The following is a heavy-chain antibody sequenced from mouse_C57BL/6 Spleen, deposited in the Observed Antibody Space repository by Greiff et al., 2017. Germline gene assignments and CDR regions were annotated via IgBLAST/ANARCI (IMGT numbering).Heavy chain of an antibody. CDR2: IDPETGGT. CDR3: TREAHYYGSSPGFSY. J-gene: IGHJ3*01. D-gene: IGHD1-1*01. Sequence: QVQLQQSGAELVRPGASVTLSCKASGYTFTDYEMHWVKQTPVHGLEWIGAIDPETGGTASNQKFKGKAILTADKSSSTAYMELRSLTSADSAVYYCTREAHYYGSSPGFSYWGQGTLVTVSA. V-gene: IGHV1-15*01. CDR1: GYTFTDYE.